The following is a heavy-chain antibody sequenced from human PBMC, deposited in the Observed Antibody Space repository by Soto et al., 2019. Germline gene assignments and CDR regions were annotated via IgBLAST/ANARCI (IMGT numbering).Heavy chain of an antibody. D-gene: IGHD2-15*01. V-gene: IGHV4-34*01. CDR2: INHSGSS. CDR1: GGSFSGNY. Sequence: LETLSLTCAVYGGSFSGNYWTWIRQPPGKGLEWIAEINHSGSSNYNPSLRSRVTISIDTAKNQFSLKLSSVTAADTAVYYCARGEWGYCSGGSCYSFDIWGQGTTVTVSS. J-gene: IGHJ3*02. CDR3: ARGEWGYCSGGSCYSFDI.